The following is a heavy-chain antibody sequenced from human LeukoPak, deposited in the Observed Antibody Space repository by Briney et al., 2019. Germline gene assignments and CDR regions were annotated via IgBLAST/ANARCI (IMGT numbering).Heavy chain of an antibody. CDR3: AKIKQDTSGYYVFYYFDY. V-gene: IGHV3-9*01. CDR1: GFTFDDYA. D-gene: IGHD3-22*01. CDR2: ISWNSGSI. Sequence: PGRSLRLSCAASGFTFDDYAMHWVRQAPGKGLEWVSGISWNSGSIGYADSVKGRFTISRDNAKNSLYLQMNSLRAEDTAVYYCAKIKQDTSGYYVFYYFDYWGQGTLVTVSS. J-gene: IGHJ4*02.